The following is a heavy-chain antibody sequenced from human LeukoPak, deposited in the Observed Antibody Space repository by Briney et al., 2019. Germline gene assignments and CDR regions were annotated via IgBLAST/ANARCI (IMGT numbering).Heavy chain of an antibody. Sequence: SETLSLTCTVSGYSISSGYYWGWIRQPPGKGLEWIGSIYHSGSTYYNPSLKSRVTISVDTSKNQFSLKLSSVTAADTAVYYCVSCTNGVCYENAFDIWGQGTMVTVSS. V-gene: IGHV4-38-2*02. D-gene: IGHD2-8*01. CDR1: GYSISSGYY. CDR2: IYHSGST. CDR3: VSCTNGVCYENAFDI. J-gene: IGHJ3*02.